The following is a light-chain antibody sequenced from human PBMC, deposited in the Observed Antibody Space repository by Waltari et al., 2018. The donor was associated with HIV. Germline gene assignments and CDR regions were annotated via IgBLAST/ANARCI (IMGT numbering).Light chain of an antibody. CDR3: SSYAGRNNVV. Sequence: QSALTQPPSASGSPGQSVTISCPGTSSDVGGYNYVPWYQQHPGKAPKLMIYDVSKRPSGVPDRFSGSKSGNTASLTVSGLQAEDEADYYCSSYAGRNNVVFGGGTKVTVL. J-gene: IGLJ2*01. CDR2: DVS. CDR1: SSDVGGYNY. V-gene: IGLV2-8*01.